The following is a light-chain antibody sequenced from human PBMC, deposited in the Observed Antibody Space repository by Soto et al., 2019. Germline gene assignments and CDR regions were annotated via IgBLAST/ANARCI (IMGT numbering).Light chain of an antibody. CDR2: GAS. J-gene: IGKJ4*01. CDR1: QSISSN. CDR3: QQYNDWPLT. V-gene: IGKV3-15*01. Sequence: EIVMTQSPATLSVSPGERVTLSCRASQSISSNLASYQQKPGQAPRLLIYGASTRATGFPARFSGSGSGTEFTLTISSLQSEDFAVYYCQQYNDWPLTFGGGTKVEIK.